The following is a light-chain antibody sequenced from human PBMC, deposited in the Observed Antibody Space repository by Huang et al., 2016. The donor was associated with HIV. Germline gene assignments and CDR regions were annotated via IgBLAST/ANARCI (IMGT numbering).Light chain of an antibody. J-gene: IGKJ4*01. CDR2: GAS. CDR3: QQYNDWPPLT. CDR1: QSVNSD. V-gene: IGKV3-15*01. Sequence: EIEMTQSPAILSVSPGERATLSCRASQSVNSDLAWYLQKPDQAPRLLIYGASTRAIGIPAKFNGTAAGTEFSLSISNLQSDDFGVYYCQQYNDWPPLTFGGGTKVEI.